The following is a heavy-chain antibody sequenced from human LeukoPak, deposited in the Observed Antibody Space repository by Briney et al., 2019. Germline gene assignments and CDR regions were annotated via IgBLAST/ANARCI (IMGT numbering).Heavy chain of an antibody. D-gene: IGHD3-16*02. J-gene: IGHJ4*02. CDR1: GGSISSGNYY. CDR3: ARLGPPNPNDYVWGSYRSYFDY. CDR2: IYTSGST. V-gene: IGHV4-61*02. Sequence: SETLSLTCTVSGGSISSGNYYWSWIRQPAGKGLEWIGRIYTSGSTNYNPSLKSRVTISVDTSKNQFSLKLSSVTAADTAVYYCARLGPPNPNDYVWGSYRSYFDYWGQATLVTVSS.